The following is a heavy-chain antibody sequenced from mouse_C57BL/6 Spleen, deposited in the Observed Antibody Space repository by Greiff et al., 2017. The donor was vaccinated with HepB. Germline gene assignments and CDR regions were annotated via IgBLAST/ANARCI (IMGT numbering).Heavy chain of an antibody. V-gene: IGHV14-4*01. D-gene: IGHD1-1*01. CDR1: GFNIKDDY. CDR3: TTDTTVVGY. CDR2: IDPENGDT. J-gene: IGHJ2*01. Sequence: EVKLVESGAELVRPGASVKLSCTASGFNIKDDYMHWVKQRPEQGLEWIGWIDPENGDTEYASKFQGKATITADTSSNTAYLQLSSLTSEDTAVYYCTTDTTVVGYWGQGTTLTVSS.